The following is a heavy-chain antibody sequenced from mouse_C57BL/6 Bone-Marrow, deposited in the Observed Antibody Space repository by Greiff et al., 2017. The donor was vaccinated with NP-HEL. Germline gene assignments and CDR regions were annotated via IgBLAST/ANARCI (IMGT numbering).Heavy chain of an antibody. V-gene: IGHV1-55*01. J-gene: IGHJ2*01. CDR3: ARTFDGYYFDY. CDR1: GYTFTSYW. D-gene: IGHD2-3*01. Sequence: QVQLQQPGAELVKPGASVKMSCKASGYTFTSYWITWVKQRPGQGLEWIGDIYPGSGSNNYNEKFKSKATLTVATSSSTAYMQLSSLTSEDSAVYYCARTFDGYYFDYWGQGTTLTVSS. CDR2: IYPGSGSN.